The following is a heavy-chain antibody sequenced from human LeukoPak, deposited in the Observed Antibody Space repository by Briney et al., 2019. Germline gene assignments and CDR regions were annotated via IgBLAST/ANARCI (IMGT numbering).Heavy chain of an antibody. CDR1: GFTFSSYW. D-gene: IGHD3-22*01. CDR3: ARAVWYYYDSGGLT. V-gene: IGHV3-7*01. J-gene: IGHJ5*02. Sequence: GGSLRLSCAASGFTFSSYWMSWVRQAPGKGLEWVANIKQDGSEKYYVDSVKGRFTISRDNAKNSLYLQMNSLRAEDTAVYYCARAVWYYYDSGGLTWGQGTLVTVSS. CDR2: IKQDGSEK.